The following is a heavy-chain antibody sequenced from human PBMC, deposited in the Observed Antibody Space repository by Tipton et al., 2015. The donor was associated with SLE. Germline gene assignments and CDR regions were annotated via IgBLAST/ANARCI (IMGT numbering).Heavy chain of an antibody. Sequence: SLRLSCAGSGFIFNKYSMNWVRQAPGKGLEWVSCISGSGNHIYYADAVKGRFTISRDNAENSLYLQMNSLRAEDTAVYYCARGFYSSSWYRCWGQGTLVTVSS. CDR3: ARGFYSSSWYRC. V-gene: IGHV3-21*01. J-gene: IGHJ4*02. CDR2: ISGSGNHI. CDR1: GFIFNKYS. D-gene: IGHD6-13*01.